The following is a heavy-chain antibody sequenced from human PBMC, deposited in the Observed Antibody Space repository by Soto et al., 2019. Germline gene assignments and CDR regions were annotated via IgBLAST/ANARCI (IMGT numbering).Heavy chain of an antibody. CDR1: GGSITSSY. CDR2: IYYTGSI. Sequence: SETLSLTCTVSGGSITSSYWTWIRQPPGKGLQWIGYIYYTGSIDYNPSLKSRVTLSVDTSKNQLSLKLTSVTATDTAVYYCARRSNTRGYIDFWVHGTLVTV. V-gene: IGHV4-59*01. D-gene: IGHD5-12*01. J-gene: IGHJ5*01. CDR3: ARRSNTRGYIDF.